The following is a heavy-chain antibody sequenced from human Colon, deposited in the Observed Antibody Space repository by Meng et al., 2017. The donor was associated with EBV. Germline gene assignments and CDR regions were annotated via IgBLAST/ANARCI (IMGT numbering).Heavy chain of an antibody. CDR2: INYSGNT. Sequence: QVQLQQWGAGLLKPSETLSLSCAVYGGSFRGYYWTWIRQPPGKGLEWVAEINYSGNTNYSPSLKSRVTISIDTSKNQFSLKLSSVTAADTAVYFCARGELLWDYWGQGTLGTVSS. D-gene: IGHD2-2*01. J-gene: IGHJ4*02. CDR1: GGSFRGYY. CDR3: ARGELLWDY. V-gene: IGHV4-34*01.